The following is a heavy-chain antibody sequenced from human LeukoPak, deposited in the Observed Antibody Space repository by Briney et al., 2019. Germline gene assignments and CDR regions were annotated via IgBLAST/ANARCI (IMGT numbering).Heavy chain of an antibody. J-gene: IGHJ5*02. CDR2: TYYRSKWYN. CDR1: GDSVSSNSAA. D-gene: IGHD3-22*01. CDR3: ARDAPPYYYDSSGYRYNWFDP. Sequence: SQTLSLTCAISGDSVSSNSAAWNWIRQSPSSGLEWLGRTYYRSKWYNDYAVSVKSRITINPDTSKNQFSLQLNSVTPEDTAVYYCARDAPPYYYDSSGYRYNWFDPWGQGTLVTVSS. V-gene: IGHV6-1*01.